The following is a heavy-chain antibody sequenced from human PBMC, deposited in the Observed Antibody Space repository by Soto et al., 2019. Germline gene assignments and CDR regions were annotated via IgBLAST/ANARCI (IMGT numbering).Heavy chain of an antibody. CDR3: ARDLGLLKSMFDH. V-gene: IGHV3-21*01. J-gene: IGHJ4*02. CDR2: ISVSGDNI. Sequence: KPGGSLRLSCLASGFSFNSFNMNWIRRAPGRGLEWVASISVSGDNIYYGDSMQGRFTISRDNSKRSVFLDLNSLRVEDTAVYYCARDLGLLKSMFDHWGQGTLVTVSS. CDR1: GFSFNSFN. D-gene: IGHD2-8*01.